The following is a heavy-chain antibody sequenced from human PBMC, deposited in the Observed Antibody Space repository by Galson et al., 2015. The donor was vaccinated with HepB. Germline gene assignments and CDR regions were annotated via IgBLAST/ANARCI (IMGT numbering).Heavy chain of an antibody. J-gene: IGHJ4*02. V-gene: IGHV3-23*01. CDR2: ISGSGGST. CDR3: AKVSSGWYSPFDY. D-gene: IGHD6-19*01. Sequence: SLRLSCAASGFTFSGYAMSWVRQAPGKGLEWVSAISGSGGSTYYADSVKGRFTISRDNSKNTLYLQMNSLRAEDTAVYYCAKVSSGWYSPFDYWGQGTLVTVSS. CDR1: GFTFSGYA.